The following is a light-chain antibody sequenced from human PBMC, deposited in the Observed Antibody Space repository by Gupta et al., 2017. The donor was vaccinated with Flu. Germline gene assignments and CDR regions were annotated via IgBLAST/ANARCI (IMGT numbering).Light chain of an antibody. CDR2: AAS. CDR1: QTISSY. CDR3: QQSYSTPYT. V-gene: IGKV1-39*01. J-gene: IGKJ2*01. Sequence: PSYLSASVGDRVTITCRASQTISSYLNWYQQKPGEAPNLLIYAASNLQSWVPSRFSGSGSGTEFTLTITSLQPEDFATYSCQQSYSTPYTFGQGTTVEIK.